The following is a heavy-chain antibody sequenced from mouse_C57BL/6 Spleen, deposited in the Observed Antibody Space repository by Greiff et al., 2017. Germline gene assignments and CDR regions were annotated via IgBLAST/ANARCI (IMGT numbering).Heavy chain of an antibody. Sequence: QVQLKQPGAELVRPGSSVKLSCKASGYTFTSYWMHWVKQRPIQGLEWIGNIDPSDSETHYNQKFKDKATLTVDKSSSTAYMQLSSLTSEDSAVYYCARGGGSSISFAYWGQGTLVTVSA. V-gene: IGHV1-52*01. CDR1: GYTFTSYW. J-gene: IGHJ3*01. CDR3: ARGGGSSISFAY. CDR2: IDPSDSET. D-gene: IGHD1-1*01.